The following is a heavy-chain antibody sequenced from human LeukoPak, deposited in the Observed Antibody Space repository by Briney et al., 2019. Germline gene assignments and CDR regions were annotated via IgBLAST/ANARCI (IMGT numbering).Heavy chain of an antibody. V-gene: IGHV4-59*01. J-gene: IGHJ4*02. CDR2: IFYSGST. CDR1: GGSISSYY. Sequence: PLETLSLTCTVSGGSISSYYWSWIRQPPGKGLEWIGYIFYSGSTNYNPSLKGRVTISVDTSKNQFSLNLSSVTAADTAVYYCARALYYYDSSGPLPLKWGQGTLVTVSS. D-gene: IGHD3-22*01. CDR3: ARALYYYDSSGPLPLK.